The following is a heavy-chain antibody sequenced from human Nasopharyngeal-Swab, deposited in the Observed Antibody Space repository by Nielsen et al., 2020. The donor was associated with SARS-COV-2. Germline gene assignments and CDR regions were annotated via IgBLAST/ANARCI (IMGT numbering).Heavy chain of an antibody. J-gene: IGHJ4*02. Sequence: SETLSLTCTVSGGSISPYYWSWIRQPPGKGLEWIGYIYYTGSTNYNPSLKSRVTISVDRSKNQFSLKLTSVTAADTAVYFCVRTRNWGYYFDYWGQGTLVTVSS. CDR2: IYYTGST. CDR3: VRTRNWGYYFDY. V-gene: IGHV4-59*12. CDR1: GGSISPYY. D-gene: IGHD3-16*01.